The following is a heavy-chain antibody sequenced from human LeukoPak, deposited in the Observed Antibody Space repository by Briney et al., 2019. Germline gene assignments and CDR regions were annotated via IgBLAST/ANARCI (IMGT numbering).Heavy chain of an antibody. CDR2: IKPDGSEI. CDR1: GVSFSRYW. V-gene: IGHV3-7*03. Sequence: GGSLRLSCAASGVSFSRYWMSWVRQAPVRGLEWVANIKPDGSEIYYVDSVKGRFTISRDNAKNAVYLHMNSLRPEDTAVYYCAKLRNAFDIWGQGTMVTVSS. J-gene: IGHJ3*02. CDR3: AKLRNAFDI. D-gene: IGHD3-16*01.